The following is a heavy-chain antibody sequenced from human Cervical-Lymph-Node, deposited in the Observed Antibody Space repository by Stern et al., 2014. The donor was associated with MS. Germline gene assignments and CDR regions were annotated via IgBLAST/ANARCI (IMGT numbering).Heavy chain of an antibody. J-gene: IGHJ4*02. CDR3: ARGATVDTAMVEEVDYFDY. D-gene: IGHD5-18*01. CDR1: GFTFSSYG. Sequence: VQLVESGGGVVQPGRSLRLSCAASGFTFSSYGMHWVRQAPGKGLEWVAVIWDDGSNKYYADSVKGRFTISRDNSKNTLYLQMNSLRAEDTAVYYCARGATVDTAMVEEVDYFDYWGQGTLVTVSS. CDR2: IWDDGSNK. V-gene: IGHV3-33*01.